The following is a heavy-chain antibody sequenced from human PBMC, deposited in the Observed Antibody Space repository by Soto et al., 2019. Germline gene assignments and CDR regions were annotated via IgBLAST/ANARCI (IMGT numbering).Heavy chain of an antibody. D-gene: IGHD2-15*01. CDR2: IYPGDSDT. Sequence: RESLKISCKGSGYSFISHWIGWVRQMPGKGLEWMGIIYPGDSDTRYSPSFQGQVTISADKSINTAYLQWSSLKASDTAMYYCARLRADCSVDSCYSYYFDYWGQGTLVTVSS. J-gene: IGHJ4*02. CDR3: ARLRADCSVDSCYSYYFDY. CDR1: GYSFISHW. V-gene: IGHV5-51*01.